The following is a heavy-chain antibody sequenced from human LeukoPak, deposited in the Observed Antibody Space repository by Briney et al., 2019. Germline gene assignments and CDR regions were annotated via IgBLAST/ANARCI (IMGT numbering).Heavy chain of an antibody. J-gene: IGHJ6*02. CDR1: GGTFSSYA. Sequence: SSVTLSFKASGGTFSSYAISWMRQAPAPGIEWMGGIIPIFGTANYAQKFQCRVTSTADESTSTAYMELSSLRSEDTSVYYCAREYYYYYGMDVWGQGTTVTVSS. CDR2: IIPIFGTA. CDR3: AREYYYYYGMDV. V-gene: IGHV1-69*13.